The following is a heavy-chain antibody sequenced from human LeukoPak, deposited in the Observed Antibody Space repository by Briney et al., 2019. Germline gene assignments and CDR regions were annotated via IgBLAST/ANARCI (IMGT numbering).Heavy chain of an antibody. Sequence: GGCLRLSCAASGFTFSSYALHWVRQAPGKGLQYVSGMSKGVSIDYANSVKGRFTISRDNSKNMLYLQMDSLRPEDMAVYYCARDFRYGSRFDYWGQGTLASVRS. CDR3: ARDFRYGSRFDY. CDR1: GFTFSSYA. J-gene: IGHJ4*02. D-gene: IGHD5-18*01. V-gene: IGHV3-64*01. CDR2: MSKGVSI.